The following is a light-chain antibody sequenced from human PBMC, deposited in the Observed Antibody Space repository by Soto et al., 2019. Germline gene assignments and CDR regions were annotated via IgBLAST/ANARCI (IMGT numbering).Light chain of an antibody. Sequence: DIVMTQSPDSLAVSLGDRSTINCRSSHSLFFGSNNKNFLSWYQQKPGQPPKLLITWSSTRESGVPDRFTGSGSGTDFSLTITNLQAEDVAVYYCLQYFSTPRTFGQGTKVDIK. CDR1: HSLFFGSNNKNF. CDR3: LQYFSTPRT. J-gene: IGKJ1*01. CDR2: WSS. V-gene: IGKV4-1*01.